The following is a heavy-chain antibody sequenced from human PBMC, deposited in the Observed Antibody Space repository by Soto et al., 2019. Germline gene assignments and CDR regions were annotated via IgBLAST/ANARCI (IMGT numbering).Heavy chain of an antibody. CDR1: GYSFTQYA. CDR2: IHPANGNT. CDR3: ATEIRTIAEAGQFDP. V-gene: IGHV1-3*01. J-gene: IGHJ5*02. Sequence: ASVKVSCKASGYSFTQYAIHWVRQAPGRSLEWLGWIHPANGNTKYSQKFQGRVTFTRDTSATTAYMELSSLRSEDTGVYYCATEIRTIAEAGQFDPWGQGTLVTVSA. D-gene: IGHD6-13*01.